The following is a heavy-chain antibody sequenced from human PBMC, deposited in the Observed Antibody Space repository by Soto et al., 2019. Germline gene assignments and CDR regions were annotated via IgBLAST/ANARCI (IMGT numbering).Heavy chain of an antibody. CDR2: IYDSGTT. CDR1: GYSISSSNW. J-gene: IGHJ4*02. V-gene: IGHV4-28*01. D-gene: IGHD1-26*01. CDR3: ARREIQGPIDY. Sequence: QVQLQESGPGLVKPSDTLSLTCAVSGYSISSSNWWGWIRQPPGKGLEWMGYIYDSGTTYYNPSLKSRVTMSADTSKNQFSLKLTSVTAVDTAVYYCARREIQGPIDYWGQGTLVTVSS.